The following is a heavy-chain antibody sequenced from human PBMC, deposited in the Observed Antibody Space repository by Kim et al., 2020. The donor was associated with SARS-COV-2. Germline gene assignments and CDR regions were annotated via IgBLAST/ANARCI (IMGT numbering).Heavy chain of an antibody. CDR1: GFTFSSYA. J-gene: IGHJ6*02. V-gene: IGHV3-23*01. D-gene: IGHD3-22*01. Sequence: GGSLRLSCAASGFTFSSYAMSWVRQAPGKGLEWVSAISGSGGSTYYADSVKGRFTISRDNSKNTLYLQMNSLRAEDTAVYYCAKGDQGYYDSSGYYSYGMDVWGQGTTVTVS. CDR2: ISGSGGST. CDR3: AKGDQGYYDSSGYYSYGMDV.